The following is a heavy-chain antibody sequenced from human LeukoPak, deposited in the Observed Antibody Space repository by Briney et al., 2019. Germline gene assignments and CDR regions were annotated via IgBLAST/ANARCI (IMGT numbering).Heavy chain of an antibody. Sequence: SESLSLTCTVSGGSISSGDYYWIWIRQPPGKGLEWIGYIYYSGSTYYNPSLKSRVTISVDTSKNQFSLKLSSVTAADTAVYYCARYCSSTSCAGLDYWGQGTLVTVSS. V-gene: IGHV4-30-4*01. D-gene: IGHD2-2*01. CDR2: IYYSGST. J-gene: IGHJ4*02. CDR3: ARYCSSTSCAGLDY. CDR1: GGSISSGDYY.